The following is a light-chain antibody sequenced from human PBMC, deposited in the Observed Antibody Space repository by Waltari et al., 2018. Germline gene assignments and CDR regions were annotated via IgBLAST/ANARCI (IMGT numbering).Light chain of an antibody. CDR1: SSDIGGYNY. J-gene: IGLJ1*01. Sequence: QSGLTQPASVSGPPGQSITISCTGSSSDIGGYNYVSWYQQHPGKAPKLIIYDVTKRPSGVSKRFSASKSGDTASLTISGLQAEDEADYYCNSFRSSDTYVFGTGTRVTVL. V-gene: IGLV2-14*01. CDR3: NSFRSSDTYV. CDR2: DVT.